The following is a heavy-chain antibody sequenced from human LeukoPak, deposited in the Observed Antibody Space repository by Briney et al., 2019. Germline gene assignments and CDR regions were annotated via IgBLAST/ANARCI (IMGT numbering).Heavy chain of an antibody. V-gene: IGHV3-23*01. J-gene: IGHJ4*02. CDR3: AKGGYSGYDSGGYFDY. D-gene: IGHD5-12*01. Sequence: GGSLRLSCAASGFTFSSHAMSWVRQAAGKGLEWVSAISDSGGSTYYADSVKGRFTISRDNSKNTLYLQMNSLRAEDTAVYYCAKGGYSGYDSGGYFDYWGQGTLVTVSS. CDR2: ISDSGGST. CDR1: GFTFSSHA.